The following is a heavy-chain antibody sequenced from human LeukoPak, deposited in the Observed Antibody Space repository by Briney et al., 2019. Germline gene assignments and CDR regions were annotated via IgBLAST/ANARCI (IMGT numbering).Heavy chain of an antibody. CDR3: ARQFGVVGATVEDTAWD. CDR1: GYSFTSYW. Sequence: GESLKISCKGSGYSFTSYWIGWVRQMPGKGLEWMGIIYPGDSDTRYSPSFQGQVTISADKSISTAYLQWSSLKASDTAMYYCARQFGVVGATVEDTAWDWGQGTLVTVSS. CDR2: IYPGDSDT. J-gene: IGHJ4*02. V-gene: IGHV5-51*01. D-gene: IGHD1-26*01.